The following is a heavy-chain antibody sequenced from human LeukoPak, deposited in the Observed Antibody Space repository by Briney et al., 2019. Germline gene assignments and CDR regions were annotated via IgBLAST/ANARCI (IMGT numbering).Heavy chain of an antibody. CDR2: ISSSGSTI. J-gene: IGHJ4*02. CDR3: ARLHYDYVWGSYRYEGQYYFDY. CDR1: GFTFSSYE. Sequence: GGSLRLSCAASGFTFSSYEMNWVRQAPGKGLEWVSYISSSGSTIYYAGSVKGRFTISRDNAKNSLYLQMNSLRAEDTAVYYCARLHYDYVWGSYRYEGQYYFDYWGQGTLVTVSS. V-gene: IGHV3-48*03. D-gene: IGHD3-16*02.